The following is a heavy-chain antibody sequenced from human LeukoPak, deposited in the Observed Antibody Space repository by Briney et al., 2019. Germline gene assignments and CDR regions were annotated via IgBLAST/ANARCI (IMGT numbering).Heavy chain of an antibody. D-gene: IGHD3-10*01. Sequence: SETLSLTCSVSGPSINSYYWSWIRQSPGRRLECVGYIHFIGSTTYNPSLKSRVTISVATSKNQFSLKVSSVTAADTAVYYCARGRQRMVRGVIGSETNYYYSNYMDVWGKGTTVTISS. CDR3: ARGRQRMVRGVIGSETNYYYSNYMDV. CDR2: IHFIGST. CDR1: GPSINSYY. J-gene: IGHJ6*03. V-gene: IGHV4-59*01.